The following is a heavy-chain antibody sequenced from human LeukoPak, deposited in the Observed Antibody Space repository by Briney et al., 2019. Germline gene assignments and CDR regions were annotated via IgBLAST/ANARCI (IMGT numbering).Heavy chain of an antibody. Sequence: ASVKASCKASGYTFTSYYMHWVRQAPGQGLEWMGIINPSGGSTSYAQKFQGRVTMTRDTSTSTVYMELSSLRSEDTAVYYCARDRLGEDIVVVPAAPSLLFDYWGQGTLVTVSS. CDR1: GYTFTSYY. CDR3: ARDRLGEDIVVVPAAPSLLFDY. CDR2: INPSGGST. J-gene: IGHJ4*02. D-gene: IGHD2-2*01. V-gene: IGHV1-46*03.